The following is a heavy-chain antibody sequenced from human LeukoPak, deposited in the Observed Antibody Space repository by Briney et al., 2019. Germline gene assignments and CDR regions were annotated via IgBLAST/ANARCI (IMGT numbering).Heavy chain of an antibody. CDR1: GFTFSNVW. J-gene: IGHJ3*02. CDR2: IKSEADGRTT. V-gene: IGHV3-15*01. D-gene: IGHD4-17*01. Sequence: GGSLRLSCAASGFTFSNVWMSWVRQAPGKGLEWVGRIKSEADGRTTDCAAPVKGRFTVSRDDSKNTLYLQMNSLKTEDTALYYCTTDIDYVFAFDNWGQGTMITVST. CDR3: TTDIDYVFAFDN.